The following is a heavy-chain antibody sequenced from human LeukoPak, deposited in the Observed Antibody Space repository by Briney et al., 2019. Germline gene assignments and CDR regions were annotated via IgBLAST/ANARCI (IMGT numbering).Heavy chain of an antibody. CDR1: GYTFTIYA. CDR2: INAGNGNT. CDR3: ARGGSGNLPYYFDH. V-gene: IGHV1-3*01. Sequence: ASVNVSCTASGYTFTIYAIHWVRQAPGQRLEWMGWINAGNGNTKYSQKLQGRVTITRDTSASTAYMELSSLRSEDTAVFYCARGGSGNLPYYFDHWGQGTLVTVSS. D-gene: IGHD1-1*01. J-gene: IGHJ4*02.